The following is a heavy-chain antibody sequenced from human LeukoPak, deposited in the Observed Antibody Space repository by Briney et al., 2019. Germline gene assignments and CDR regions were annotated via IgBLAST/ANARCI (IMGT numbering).Heavy chain of an antibody. CDR2: ISGSGGGT. V-gene: IGHV3-23*01. Sequence: GGSLRLSCAASGFTFSSYAMSWVRQAPGKGLEWVSAISGSGGGTYYADSVKGRFTISRDNSKNTLYLQMNSLRAEDTAVYYCAKEQAKYCSSTSCFSDYWGQGTLVTVSS. D-gene: IGHD2-2*01. CDR1: GFTFSSYA. J-gene: IGHJ4*02. CDR3: AKEQAKYCSSTSCFSDY.